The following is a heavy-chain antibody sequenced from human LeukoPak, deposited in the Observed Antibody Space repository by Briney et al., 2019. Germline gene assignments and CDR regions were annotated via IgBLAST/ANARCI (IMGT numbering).Heavy chain of an antibody. Sequence: GGSLRLSCVASGFGFNNYGMHWVRQAPGKGLEWGAFIRYDGTNKYYTDSVRGRFTISRDNSKNTLYLQMNSLRVEDTALYYCAKYYYEGSGASPLDYWGQGTLVTVSS. CDR1: GFGFNNYG. D-gene: IGHD3-22*01. CDR2: IRYDGTNK. J-gene: IGHJ4*02. V-gene: IGHV3-30*02. CDR3: AKYYYEGSGASPLDY.